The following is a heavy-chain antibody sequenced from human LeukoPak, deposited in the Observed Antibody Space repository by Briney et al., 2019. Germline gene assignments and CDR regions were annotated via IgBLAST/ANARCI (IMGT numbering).Heavy chain of an antibody. CDR2: INGAGTTT. D-gene: IGHD6-6*01. CDR1: GFTFSSYW. V-gene: IGHV3-74*01. J-gene: IGHJ6*03. Sequence: PGGFLRLSCAPSGFTFSSYWMHWVRQAPGKWLEWVSRINGAGTTTNYADSVKGRFPISRDNAKNTLFLQMSSLRAEDTAVYYCARALRRVQLGYYYYMDVWGKGTTVTVSS. CDR3: ARALRRVQLGYYYYMDV.